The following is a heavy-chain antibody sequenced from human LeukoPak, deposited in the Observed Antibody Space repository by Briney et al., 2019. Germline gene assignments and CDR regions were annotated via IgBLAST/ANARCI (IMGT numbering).Heavy chain of an antibody. D-gene: IGHD2-2*01. J-gene: IGHJ5*02. V-gene: IGHV4-34*01. CDR1: GGSFSGYY. Sequence: SETLSLTCAVYGGSFSGYYWSWIRQPPGKGLEWIGKINLSGSTNYNPSLKSRVTISVDTSKNQFSQKLSSVTAADAAVYYCARKRIGYCSSTSCYGRYNWFDPWGQGTLVTVSS. CDR3: ARKRIGYCSSTSCYGRYNWFDP. CDR2: INLSGST.